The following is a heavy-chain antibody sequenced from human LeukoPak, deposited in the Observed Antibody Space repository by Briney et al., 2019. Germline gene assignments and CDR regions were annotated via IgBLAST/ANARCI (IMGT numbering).Heavy chain of an antibody. CDR3: ARGYSHSAFDI. CDR2: ISSSSSYI. V-gene: IGHV3-21*01. Sequence: GSLRLSCAASGFAFSSYSMNWVRQAPGKGLEWVSSISSSSSYIYYADSVKGRFTISRDNAKNSLYLQMNSLRAEDTAVYYCARGYSHSAFDIWGQGTMVTVSS. J-gene: IGHJ3*02. D-gene: IGHD2-21*01. CDR1: GFAFSSYS.